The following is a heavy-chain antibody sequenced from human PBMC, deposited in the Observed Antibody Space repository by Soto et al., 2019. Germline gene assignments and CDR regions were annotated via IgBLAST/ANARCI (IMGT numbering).Heavy chain of an antibody. Sequence: QVQLQESGPGLVKPSQTLSLTCTVSGGSISSGGYYWSWIRQHPGKGLEWIGYIYYSGSTYYNPSLKSRVTISVDTSKNQFSLKLSSVTAADTTVYYCARGHDPIVNYYFDYWGQGTLVTVSS. D-gene: IGHD1-20*01. J-gene: IGHJ4*02. CDR3: ARGHDPIVNYYFDY. CDR1: GGSISSGGYY. CDR2: IYYSGST. V-gene: IGHV4-31*03.